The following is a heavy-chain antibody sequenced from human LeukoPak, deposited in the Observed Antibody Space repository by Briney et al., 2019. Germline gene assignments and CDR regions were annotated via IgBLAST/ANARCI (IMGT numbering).Heavy chain of an antibody. CDR3: ARVGYNSSSWEYYYYYGMDV. CDR2: IIPILGIA. Sequence: ASVKVSCKASGGTFSSYAISWVRLAPGQGLEWMGRIIPILGIANYAQKFQGRVTITADKSTSTAYMELSSLRSEDTAVYYCARVGYNSSSWEYYYYYGMDVWGQGTTVTVSS. D-gene: IGHD6-13*01. J-gene: IGHJ6*02. CDR1: GGTFSSYA. V-gene: IGHV1-69*04.